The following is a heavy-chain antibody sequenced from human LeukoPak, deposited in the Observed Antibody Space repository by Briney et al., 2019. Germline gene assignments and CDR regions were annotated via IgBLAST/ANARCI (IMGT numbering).Heavy chain of an antibody. D-gene: IGHD4-11*01. V-gene: IGHV5-51*01. J-gene: IGHJ4*02. CDR1: GYNFTSYW. CDR3: ATPNVRYSNPFDY. Sequence: RESLQISCQCSGYNFTSYWIGSVRQVPGKGLEWMGIIYPGDYDTRYSPSFQGQVTISADKSISTAYLQWSRLKASDTPMYYCATPNVRYSNPFDYWGQGTLVTVSS. CDR2: IYPGDYDT.